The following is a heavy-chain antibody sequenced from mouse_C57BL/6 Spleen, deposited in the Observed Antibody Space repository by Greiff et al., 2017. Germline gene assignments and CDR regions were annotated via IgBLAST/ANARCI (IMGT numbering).Heavy chain of an antibody. CDR1: GYTFTDYN. D-gene: IGHD1-1*01. CDR3: ASDYGSSGFAY. V-gene: IGHV1-18*01. CDR2: INPNNGGT. J-gene: IGHJ3*01. Sequence: EVQLQQSGPELVKPGASVKIPCKASGYTFTDYNMDWVKQSHGKSLEWIGDINPNNGGTIYNQKFKGKATLTVDKSSSTAYMELRSLTSEDTAVYYCASDYGSSGFAYWGQGTLVTVSA.